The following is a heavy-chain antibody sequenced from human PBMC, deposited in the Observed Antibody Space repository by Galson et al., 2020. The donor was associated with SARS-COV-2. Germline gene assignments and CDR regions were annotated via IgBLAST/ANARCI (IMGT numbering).Heavy chain of an antibody. D-gene: IGHD1-26*01. Sequence: SETLSLTCAVSGASITSVGDYWSWIRQHPGQGLEWIAYTQYTGTTYYNPSLKSRVSMSVDTSKNKFSLKLNSVTAADTAVYFCAGTFRRILSGSYWVYLDYWGQGVPVTVSS. CDR2: TQYTGTT. V-gene: IGHV4-31*11. CDR3: AGTFRRILSGSYWVYLDY. CDR1: GASITSVGDY. J-gene: IGHJ4*02.